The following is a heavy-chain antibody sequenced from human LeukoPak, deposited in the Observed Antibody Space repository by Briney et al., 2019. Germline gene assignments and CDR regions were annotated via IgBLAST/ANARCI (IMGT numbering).Heavy chain of an antibody. J-gene: IGHJ4*02. CDR2: IYTSGST. Sequence: SETLSLTCAVYGGSFSGYYWSWIRQPAGKGLEWIGRIYTSGSTNYNPSLKSRVTISVDTSKNQFSLKLSSVTAADTAVYYCARDSYSNYVDYWGQGTLVTVSS. CDR3: ARDSYSNYVDY. V-gene: IGHV4-4*07. D-gene: IGHD4-11*01. CDR1: GGSFSGYY.